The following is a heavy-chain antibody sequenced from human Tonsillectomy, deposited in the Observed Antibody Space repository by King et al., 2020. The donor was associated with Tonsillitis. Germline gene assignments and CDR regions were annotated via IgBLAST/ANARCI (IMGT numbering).Heavy chain of an antibody. J-gene: IGHJ6*02. CDR1: GFTFDDYA. D-gene: IGHD3-3*02. Sequence: VQLVESGGGLVQPGRSLRLSCAASGFTFDDYAMHWVRQAPGKGLEWVSGISWNSGSIAYADSVKGRFTISSDNAKNSLYLQMNSLRAEDTALYFCAKDIALTIFGMDVWGQGTTVTVSS. V-gene: IGHV3-9*01. CDR2: ISWNSGSI. CDR3: AKDIALTIFGMDV.